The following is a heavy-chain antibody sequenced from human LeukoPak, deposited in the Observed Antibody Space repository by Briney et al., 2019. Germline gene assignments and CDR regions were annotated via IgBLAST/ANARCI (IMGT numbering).Heavy chain of an antibody. CDR3: ARPLYDTSGYYAY. V-gene: IGHV3-74*01. CDR2: IKGDGSST. J-gene: IGHJ4*02. D-gene: IGHD3-22*01. Sequence: GGSLRLSCAASGFTFSSFWMYWVRQVPGKGLVWVSRIKGDGSSTSYAESVKGRFTITRDNAESTLYLQMNSLRAEDTAVYYCARPLYDTSGYYAYWGQGTLVTVSS. CDR1: GFTFSSFW.